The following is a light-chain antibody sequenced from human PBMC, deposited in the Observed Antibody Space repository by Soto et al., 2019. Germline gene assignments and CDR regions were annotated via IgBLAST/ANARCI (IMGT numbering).Light chain of an antibody. J-gene: IGKJ1*01. CDR3: QQRSNRPT. Sequence: DVQMTQSPSTLPASVGDRVTITCRASQSITNYLNWYQHKPGQAPNLLIYAASTLQAGVPSRFRGSGSGTDFTLTISSLEPEDFAVYYCQQRSNRPTFGQGTKVDI. CDR1: QSITNY. CDR2: AAS. V-gene: IGKV1-39*01.